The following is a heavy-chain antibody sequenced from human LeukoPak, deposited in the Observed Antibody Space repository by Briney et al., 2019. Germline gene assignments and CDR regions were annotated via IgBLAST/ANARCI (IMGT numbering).Heavy chain of an antibody. CDR2: ISSSSSYI. Sequence: GGSLRLSCAASGFTFSSYSMNWVRQAPGKGLEWVSSISSSSSYIYYADSVKGRSTISRDNAKNSLYLQMNSLRAEDTAVYYCAREGPGTTSDYWGQGTLVTASS. J-gene: IGHJ4*02. CDR1: GFTFSSYS. CDR3: AREGPGTTSDY. V-gene: IGHV3-21*01. D-gene: IGHD1-1*01.